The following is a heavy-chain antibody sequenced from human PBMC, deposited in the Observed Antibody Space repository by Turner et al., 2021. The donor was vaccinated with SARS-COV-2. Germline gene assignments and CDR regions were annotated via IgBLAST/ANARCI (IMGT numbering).Heavy chain of an antibody. CDR2: IFYTGST. D-gene: IGHD1-1*01. CDR1: GGSISSSSYY. Sequence: QLQLQESGPGLVKPSETLSLTCTVSGGSISSSSYYWGWIRQPPGKGLEWIGSIFYTGSTYYNPSLKSRVTISVDTSKNQFSLNLISMTAADTAVYYCARHQGSTSGYDHGMNVWGQGTAVIVSS. J-gene: IGHJ6*02. CDR3: ARHQGSTSGYDHGMNV. V-gene: IGHV4-39*01.